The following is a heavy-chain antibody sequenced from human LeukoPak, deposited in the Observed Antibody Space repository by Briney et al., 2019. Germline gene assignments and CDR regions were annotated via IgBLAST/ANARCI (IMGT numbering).Heavy chain of an antibody. D-gene: IGHD1-14*01. CDR3: ARTLTTGYYHYGMDV. CDR1: GGSISCSSYY. J-gene: IGHJ6*02. CDR2: ISYSGST. Sequence: SETLSLTCTVSGGSISCSSYYWGWIRQPPGKGLEWIGTISYSGSTYYNPSLKSRVTISVDTSKNQFSLKLSSVTAADTAVYYCARTLTTGYYHYGMDVWGQGTTVTVSS. V-gene: IGHV4-39*01.